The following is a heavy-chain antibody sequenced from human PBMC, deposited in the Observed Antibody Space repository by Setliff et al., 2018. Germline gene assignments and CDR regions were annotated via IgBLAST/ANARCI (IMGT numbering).Heavy chain of an antibody. CDR1: GGTFNNYA. V-gene: IGHV1-69*13. CDR2: IIPIFGTT. J-gene: IGHJ6*03. CDR3: ARDRGSDSCRGCDYMDV. Sequence: ASVKVSCKASGGTFNNYAISWVRQAPGQGLKWMGGIIPIFGTTKYAQKFQGRVTITADESTSTAYMELNSLRDEDTAVYYCARDRGSDSCRGCDYMDVWGKGTTVTVSS. D-gene: IGHD2-2*01.